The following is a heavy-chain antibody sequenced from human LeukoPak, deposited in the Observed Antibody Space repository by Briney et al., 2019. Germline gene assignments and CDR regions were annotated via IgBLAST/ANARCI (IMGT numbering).Heavy chain of an antibody. Sequence: GGSLRLSCAASGFTFSSYSMNWVRQAPGKGLEWVSSISSSSSYIYYAASVKGRFTISRDNAKNSLYLQMNSLRAEDTAVYYCARDDIVVVPAAMQIDYWGQGTLVTVSS. J-gene: IGHJ4*02. CDR3: ARDDIVVVPAAMQIDY. D-gene: IGHD2-2*01. CDR1: GFTFSSYS. V-gene: IGHV3-21*01. CDR2: ISSSSSYI.